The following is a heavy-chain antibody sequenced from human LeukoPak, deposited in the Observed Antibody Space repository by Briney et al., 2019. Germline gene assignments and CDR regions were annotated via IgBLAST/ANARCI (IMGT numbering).Heavy chain of an antibody. CDR1: GYTFTGYY. CDR3: VGGYYGSGSYYWGMDV. V-gene: IGHV1-2*02. Sequence: ASVKVSCKASGYTFTGYYMHWVRQAPGQGLKWMGWINPNSGGTNYAQKFQGRVTMTRDTSISTAYMELSRLRSDDTAVYYCVGGYYGSGSYYWGMDVWGQGTTVTVSS. CDR2: INPNSGGT. D-gene: IGHD3-10*01. J-gene: IGHJ6*02.